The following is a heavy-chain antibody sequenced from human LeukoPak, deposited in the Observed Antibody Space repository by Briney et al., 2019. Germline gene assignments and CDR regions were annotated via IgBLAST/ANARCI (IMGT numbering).Heavy chain of an antibody. CDR3: AKDQYSGSSWWFDP. J-gene: IGHJ5*02. V-gene: IGHV3-43*02. CDR2: ISGDGGST. D-gene: IGHD6-6*01. CDR1: GFTFDDYA. Sequence: GGSLRLSCAASGFTFDDYAMQWVRQAPGKGLEWVSLISGDGGSTYYADSVKGRFNISRDNSKNSLYLQMNSLRTEDTALYYCAKDQYSGSSWWFDPWGQGTLVTVSS.